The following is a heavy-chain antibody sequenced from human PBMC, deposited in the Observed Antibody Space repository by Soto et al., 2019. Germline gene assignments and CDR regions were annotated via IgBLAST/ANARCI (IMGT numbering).Heavy chain of an antibody. CDR2: IYWDDEK. V-gene: IGHV2-5*02. CDR1: GMSLTTSGVG. CDR3: THSPEYPVFDY. Sequence: SGPTLVNPTQTLTLTCTFSGMSLTTSGVGVGWIRQPPGKALEWLALIYWDDEKRYSPSLKSRLTITKDTSKDQVVLTMTNMDPVDTATYYCTHSPEYPVFDYWGQGTLVTVSS. J-gene: IGHJ4*02.